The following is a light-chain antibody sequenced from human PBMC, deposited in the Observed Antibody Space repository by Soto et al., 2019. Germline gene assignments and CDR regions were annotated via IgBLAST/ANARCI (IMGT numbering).Light chain of an antibody. J-gene: IGLJ3*02. CDR1: SSNIAINP. Sequence: QSVPTQPPSASGTPGQRVTISCSGSSSNIAINPVNWYQHFPGTAPKLLIYADDRRPSGVPDRFSGSRSGTSASLAISGLQSEDEADYYCVVWDDSLDGRVFGGGTKLTVL. CDR3: VVWDDSLDGRV. CDR2: ADD. V-gene: IGLV1-44*01.